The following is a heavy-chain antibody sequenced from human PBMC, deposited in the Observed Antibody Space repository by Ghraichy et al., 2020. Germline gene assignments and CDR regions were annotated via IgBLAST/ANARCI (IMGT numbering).Heavy chain of an antibody. CDR2: IKQHEREE. Sequence: GESLNISCAASGFTFSDYWMSWVRQTPGKGLEWVANIKQHEREEQYVDSVKGRLTISRDDAKNSLYLQMNSLRAEDTAVYFCARWGRILASPFYYGMDVWGQGTTVTVSS. CDR3: ARWGRILASPFYYGMDV. CDR1: GFTFSDYW. J-gene: IGHJ6*02. V-gene: IGHV3-7*01. D-gene: IGHD2-21*01.